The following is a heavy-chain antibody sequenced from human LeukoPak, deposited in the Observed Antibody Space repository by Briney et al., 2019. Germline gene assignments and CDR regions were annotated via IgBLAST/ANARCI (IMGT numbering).Heavy chain of an antibody. J-gene: IGHJ5*02. V-gene: IGHV4-59*01. D-gene: IGHD3-22*01. Sequence: TTSETLSLTCTVSGGSISSYYWSWLRQPPGKGLEWIGYIYYSGSTNYNPSLKSRVTISVDTSKNQFSLKLSSVTAADTAVYYCAREDYYDSSLDPWGQGTLVTVSS. CDR2: IYYSGST. CDR1: GGSISSYY. CDR3: AREDYYDSSLDP.